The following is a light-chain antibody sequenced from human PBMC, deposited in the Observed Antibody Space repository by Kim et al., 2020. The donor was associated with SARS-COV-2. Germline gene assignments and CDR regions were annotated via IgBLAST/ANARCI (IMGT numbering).Light chain of an antibody. J-gene: IGKJ2*01. V-gene: IGKV1-39*01. CDR2: AGS. CDR1: QNINGY. CDR3: QQSYSTPYT. Sequence: ASVGDKVTITCRASQNINGYLNWFQQRSGKAPNLLIYAGSNLLSGVPSRFSGSYSGTDFTLTISGLQPEDFVTYYCQQSYSTPYTFGRGTKVDIK.